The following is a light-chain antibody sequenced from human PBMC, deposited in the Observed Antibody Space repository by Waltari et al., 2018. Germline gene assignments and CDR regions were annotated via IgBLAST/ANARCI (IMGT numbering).Light chain of an antibody. V-gene: IGKV3-20*01. CDR2: GAS. CDR3: QQYGSSPRT. J-gene: IGKJ1*01. Sequence: EIVLTQSPGTLSLSPGERATLSCRASQRVSSSYLAWYQQKPGQAPRLFIYGASSRATGIPDRFSGSGSGTDCTLTISRLEPEDFAVYYCQQYGSSPRTFGQGTKVEIK. CDR1: QRVSSSY.